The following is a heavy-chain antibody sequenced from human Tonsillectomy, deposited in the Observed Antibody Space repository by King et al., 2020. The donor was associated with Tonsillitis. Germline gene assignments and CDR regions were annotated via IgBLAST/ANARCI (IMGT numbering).Heavy chain of an antibody. CDR2: MNPNSGNT. J-gene: IGHJ5*02. V-gene: IGHV1-8*01. CDR1: GYTFTSYD. Sequence: QVQLVQSGAEVKKPGASVKVSCRASGYTFTSYDINWVRQATGQGLDWMGWMNPNSGNTGYAQKFQGRVTMTRTTSISTAYMELSSLRSDDTAVYYCAGSEWPVTGSWFDPWGQGTLVTVSS. CDR3: AGSEWPVTGSWFDP. D-gene: IGHD6-19*01.